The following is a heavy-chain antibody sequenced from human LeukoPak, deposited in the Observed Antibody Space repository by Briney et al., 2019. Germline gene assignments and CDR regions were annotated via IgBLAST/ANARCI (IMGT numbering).Heavy chain of an antibody. CDR2: IYSGGST. Sequence: GGSLRLSCAASGFTVSSNYMSWVRQAPGKGLEWVSVIYSGGSTYYADSVKGRFTISRDNSKNTLYLQMNSLRTEDTAVYYCAKDRTGAFDYWGQGTLVTVSS. CDR3: AKDRTGAFDY. J-gene: IGHJ4*02. V-gene: IGHV3-53*01. CDR1: GFTVSSNY. D-gene: IGHD3/OR15-3a*01.